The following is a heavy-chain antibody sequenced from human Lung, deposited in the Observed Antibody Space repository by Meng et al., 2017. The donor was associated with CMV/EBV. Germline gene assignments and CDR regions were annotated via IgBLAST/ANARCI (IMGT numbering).Heavy chain of an antibody. CDR3: VKDRMSSSRYNFDH. D-gene: IGHD2-2*01. CDR1: GFTFDDFA. V-gene: IGHV3-9*01. CDR2: ISWNSKKI. Sequence: SXKISFPAPGFTFDDFAMHWVRQGPGRGLEWVSGISWNSKKIDYADSVKGRFAISRDNAKNSVYLQMNSLRTDDTAFYFCVKDRMSSSRYNFDHWGQGXLVTVSS. J-gene: IGHJ4*02.